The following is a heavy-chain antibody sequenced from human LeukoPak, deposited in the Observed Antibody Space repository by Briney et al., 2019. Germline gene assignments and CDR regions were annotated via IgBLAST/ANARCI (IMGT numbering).Heavy chain of an antibody. CDR2: IYSGGST. V-gene: IGHV3-53*01. J-gene: IGHJ3*01. CDR3: ARSSHYDILTGYSEEDAFDV. CDR1: GFTVSSNY. D-gene: IGHD3-9*01. Sequence: GGSLRLSCAASGFTVSSNYMSWVRQAPGKGLEWVSVIYSGGSTDYADSVKGRFTISRDNSKNTLYLQMNSLRVEYTAVYYCARSSHYDILTGYSEEDAFDVWGQGTMVTVSS.